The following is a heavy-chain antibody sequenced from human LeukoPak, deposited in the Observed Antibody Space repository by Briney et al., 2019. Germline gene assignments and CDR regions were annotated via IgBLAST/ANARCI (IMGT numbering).Heavy chain of an antibody. D-gene: IGHD2-8*02. Sequence: SVKVSCKASGGTFSNFGFTWVRQAPGQGLEWMGGIIPFFAIINYAERFQGRVTISADESTTTAYMELSNLRSEDTAVYYCARVLSGRTVWSPYYYYYMDVWGKGTTVTIS. J-gene: IGHJ6*03. CDR2: IIPFFAII. CDR3: ARVLSGRTVWSPYYYYYMDV. CDR1: GGTFSNFG. V-gene: IGHV1-69*13.